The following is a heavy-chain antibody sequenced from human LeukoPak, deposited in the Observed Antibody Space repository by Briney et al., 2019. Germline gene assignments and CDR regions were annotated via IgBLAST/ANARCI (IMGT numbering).Heavy chain of an antibody. Sequence: GGSLRLSCAASGFTVSSNYVNWVRQTPGKGLEWVSIIYNNGNTYYADSVKGRFIISRDNSKNTVSLQMYSLTAEDTAIYYCARGVTNIAVGDYWGQGTLVTVSS. D-gene: IGHD6-19*01. J-gene: IGHJ4*02. CDR1: GFTVSSNY. V-gene: IGHV3-53*01. CDR2: IYNNGNT. CDR3: ARGVTNIAVGDY.